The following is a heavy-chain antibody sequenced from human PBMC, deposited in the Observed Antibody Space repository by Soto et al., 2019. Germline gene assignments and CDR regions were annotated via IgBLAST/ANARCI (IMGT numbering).Heavy chain of an antibody. Sequence: PGGSLRLSCAVSGFTVSSTYMSWVRQAPGKGLEWVSVINSGGRTYYADYVNGRFAISRDNSKNTLYLSMNSRRAEDTAVYYCARAMDANWNDAPYYFDYWGQGILVTVS. V-gene: IGHV3-53*01. CDR2: INSGGRT. CDR1: GFTVSSTY. J-gene: IGHJ4*02. D-gene: IGHD1-1*01. CDR3: ARAMDANWNDAPYYFDY.